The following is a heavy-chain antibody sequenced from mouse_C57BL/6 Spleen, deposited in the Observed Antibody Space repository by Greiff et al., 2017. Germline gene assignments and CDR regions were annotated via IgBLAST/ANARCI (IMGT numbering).Heavy chain of an antibody. CDR1: GFTFSSYA. CDR2: ISDGGSYT. Sequence: EVQVVESGGGLVKPGGSLKLSCAASGFTFSSYAMSWVRQTPEKRLEWVATISDGGSYTYYPDNVQGRFTISRDNAKNNLYLQMSHLKSEDTAMYYCARTGYYGSSYDAMDYWGQGTSVTVAS. J-gene: IGHJ4*01. CDR3: ARTGYYGSSYDAMDY. D-gene: IGHD1-1*01. V-gene: IGHV5-4*01.